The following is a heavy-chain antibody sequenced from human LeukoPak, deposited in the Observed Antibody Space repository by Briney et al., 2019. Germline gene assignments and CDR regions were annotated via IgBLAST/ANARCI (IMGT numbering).Heavy chain of an antibody. V-gene: IGHV3-9*01. CDR1: GFIFDDYA. CDR2: ISWNSGNI. Sequence: PGRSLRLSCAASGFIFDDYAMHWVRQAPGRGLEWVSGISWNSGNIVYADSVKGRFTISRDNAKNSLYLQMNSLRPEDTAFYYCVKGATSSWYDWFDPWGQGTLVTVSS. J-gene: IGHJ5*02. D-gene: IGHD6-13*01. CDR3: VKGATSSWYDWFDP.